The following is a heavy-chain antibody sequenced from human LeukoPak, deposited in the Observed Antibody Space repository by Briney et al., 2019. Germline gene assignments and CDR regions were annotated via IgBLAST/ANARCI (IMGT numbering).Heavy chain of an antibody. CDR2: IYSGGST. J-gene: IGHJ3*02. D-gene: IGHD6-19*01. V-gene: IGHV3-66*01. Sequence: PGGSLRLSCAASGFTVSSNYMSWVRQAPGKGLEWVSVIYSGGSTYYADSVKGRFTISRDNPKNTLYLQMNSLRAEDTAVYYCATLAVAGTENAFDIWGQGTLVTVSS. CDR3: ATLAVAGTENAFDI. CDR1: GFTVSSNY.